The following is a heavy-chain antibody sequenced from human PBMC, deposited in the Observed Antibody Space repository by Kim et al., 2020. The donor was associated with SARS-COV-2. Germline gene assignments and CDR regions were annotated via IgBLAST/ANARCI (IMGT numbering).Heavy chain of an antibody. J-gene: IGHJ6*02. V-gene: IGHV1-46*04. D-gene: IGHD3-10*01. CDR1: GYTFSDYY. CDR3: AKGEYFYGVGSYYTPGGLDV. Sequence: ASVKVSCKASGYTFSDYYMHWVRQAPGQGLEWMGLIYPSGGSTTYAQRLQGRVTMTRDTSTSTVYMELSSLRSEDTAVYYCAKGEYFYGVGSYYTPGGLDVWGQGTTVTVSS. CDR2: IYPSGGST.